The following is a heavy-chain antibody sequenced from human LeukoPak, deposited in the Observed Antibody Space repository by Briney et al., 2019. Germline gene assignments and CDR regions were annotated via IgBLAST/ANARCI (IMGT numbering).Heavy chain of an antibody. CDR2: ISYDGSNK. CDR3: AKGSGSGWYGWFAP. CDR1: GFTFSSYA. J-gene: IGHJ5*02. D-gene: IGHD6-19*01. V-gene: IGHV3-30*04. Sequence: GGSLRLSCAASGFTFSSYAMHWVRQAPGKGLEWVAVISYDGSNKYYADSVKGRFTISRDNSKNTFYLQMNSLRAEDTALYYCAKGSGSGWYGWFAPWGQGTLVTVSS.